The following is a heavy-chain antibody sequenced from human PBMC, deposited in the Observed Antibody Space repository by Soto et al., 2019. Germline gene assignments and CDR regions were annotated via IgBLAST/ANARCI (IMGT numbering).Heavy chain of an antibody. CDR1: GFTFSSYS. CDR2: ISSSSSTI. J-gene: IGHJ4*02. V-gene: IGHV3-48*01. Sequence: PGGSLRLSCAASGFTFSSYSMNWVRQAPGKGLEWVSYISSSSSTIYYADSVKGRFTISRDNAKNSLYLQMNSLRAEDTAVYYCARLMITFGGVIVNLDYWGQGTLVTVSS. D-gene: IGHD3-16*02. CDR3: ARLMITFGGVIVNLDY.